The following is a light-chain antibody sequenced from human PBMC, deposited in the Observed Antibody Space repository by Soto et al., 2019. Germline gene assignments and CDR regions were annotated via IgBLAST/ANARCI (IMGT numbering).Light chain of an antibody. Sequence: AIRMTQSPSSLSASTGDRVTITCRASQGISSYLDWYQQKPGKAPKLLIYAASTLQSGVPSRFSGSGSGTDFTLTISCLQSEDFATYYCQQFHSYPRTFGQGTKV. CDR3: QQFHSYPRT. J-gene: IGKJ1*01. V-gene: IGKV1-8*01. CDR1: QGISSY. CDR2: AAS.